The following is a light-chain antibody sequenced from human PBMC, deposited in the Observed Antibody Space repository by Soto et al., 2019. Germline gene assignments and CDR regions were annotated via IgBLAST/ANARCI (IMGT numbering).Light chain of an antibody. CDR2: GAS. CDR1: QSFSRLY. Sequence: EIVLTQSPGTLSLSPGERATLSHRASQSFSRLYLAWYQQKPGQAPRLLIYGASSRATGIPDRFSGSGSGTDFTLTISRLEPEDFAVYYCQQYGSSRGTFGQGTKVEIK. CDR3: QQYGSSRGT. V-gene: IGKV3-20*01. J-gene: IGKJ1*01.